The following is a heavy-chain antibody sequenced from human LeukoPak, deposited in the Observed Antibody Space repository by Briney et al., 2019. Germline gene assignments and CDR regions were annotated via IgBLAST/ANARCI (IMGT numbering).Heavy chain of an antibody. CDR2: ISYDGSNK. D-gene: IGHD4-11*01. Sequence: GGSLRLSCAASGFTFSSYAMHWVRQAPGKGLEWVAVISYDGSNKYYADSVKGRFTISRDNSKNTLYLQMNSLRAEDTAVYYCANTPISNYDYWGQGTLVTVSS. CDR3: ANTPISNYDY. J-gene: IGHJ4*02. CDR1: GFTFSSYA. V-gene: IGHV3-30*04.